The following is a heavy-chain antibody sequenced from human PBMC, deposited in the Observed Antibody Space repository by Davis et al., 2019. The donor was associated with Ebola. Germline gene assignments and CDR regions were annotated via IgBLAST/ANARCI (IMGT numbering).Heavy chain of an antibody. Sequence: GGSLRLSCVASGFTFTNYAMSWVRQAPGKGLEWVSDISASGGTTYHADPVKGRFTISRDNSKNTLYLQMNSLRAEDTAVYYCARDTYYYGSGDIYYYYYGMDVWGQGTTVTVSS. V-gene: IGHV3-23*01. CDR3: ARDTYYYGSGDIYYYYYGMDV. J-gene: IGHJ6*02. CDR2: ISASGGTT. CDR1: GFTFTNYA. D-gene: IGHD3-10*01.